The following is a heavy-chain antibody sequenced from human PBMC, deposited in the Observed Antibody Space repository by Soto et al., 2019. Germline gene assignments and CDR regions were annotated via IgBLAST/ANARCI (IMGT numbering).Heavy chain of an antibody. D-gene: IGHD4-17*01. CDR2: ISPYNGNS. CDR3: VRDDRQADYGAKWYFDL. CDR1: GYSFATYG. J-gene: IGHJ2*01. V-gene: IGHV1-18*01. Sequence: QVQLVQSGVEVKRPGASVEVSCKASGYSFATYGISWVPQAPGQGLEWMGWISPYNGNSNSAPKLQGRVTMTTDTSTNTAYLELRSLGSDDTGIYYCVRDDRQADYGAKWYFDLWGRGTLVTVSS.